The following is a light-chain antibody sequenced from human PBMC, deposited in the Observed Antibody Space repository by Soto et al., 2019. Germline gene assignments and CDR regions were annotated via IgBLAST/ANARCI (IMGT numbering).Light chain of an antibody. J-gene: IGKJ4*02. CDR1: QRVSSSY. CDR2: GAS. CDR3: QQYGISPPLT. V-gene: IGKV3-20*01. Sequence: EIVLTQSPGTLSLSPGERATLSCRASQRVSSSYLAWYQQKPGQAPRLLISGASSRAPGIPDRFSGSGSGTDFTLTISRLEPEDFAVSYCQQYGISPPLTFGGGTKVEIK.